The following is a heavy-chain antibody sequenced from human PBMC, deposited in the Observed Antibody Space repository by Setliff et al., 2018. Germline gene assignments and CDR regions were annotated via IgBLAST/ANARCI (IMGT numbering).Heavy chain of an antibody. CDR2: IYSSGST. V-gene: IGHV4-30-4*08. D-gene: IGHD3-22*01. CDR3: ARESRYYYDNLGTLDY. Sequence: PSETLSLTCTISGGSISSGDYYWSWIRQPPGKGLEWIGYIYSSGSTYYNPSLKSRVSISVDTSKNQFSLKLSSVTAADTAVYYCARESRYYYDNLGTLDYWGQGTLVTVSS. CDR1: GGSISSGDYY. J-gene: IGHJ4*02.